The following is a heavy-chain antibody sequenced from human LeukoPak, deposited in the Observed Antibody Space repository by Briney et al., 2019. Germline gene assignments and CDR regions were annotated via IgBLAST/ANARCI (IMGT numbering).Heavy chain of an antibody. Sequence: GESLKISCKGYSFTNYWINWVRQMPGKGLEWMGRIDPSDYYTDYSPSFQGHVTISTDKSISTAYLQWSSLKASDTAMYYCARLPTHRGVIGDDFDIWGQGTMVTVSS. J-gene: IGHJ3*02. CDR2: IDPSDYYT. D-gene: IGHD3-10*01. CDR3: ARLPTHRGVIGDDFDI. V-gene: IGHV5-10-1*01. CDR1: SFTNYW.